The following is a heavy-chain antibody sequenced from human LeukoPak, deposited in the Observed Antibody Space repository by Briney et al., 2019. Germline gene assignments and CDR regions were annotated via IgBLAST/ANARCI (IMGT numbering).Heavy chain of an antibody. Sequence: GSLRLSCAASGFTFRSYSMNWVRQAPGKGLEWIGSIYYSGSTYYNPSLKSRVTISVDTSKNQFSLKLSSVTAADTAVYYCARLVKWYNWNDGLNWFDPWGQGTLVTVSS. CDR3: ARLVKWYNWNDGLNWFDP. CDR1: GFTFRSYSMN. J-gene: IGHJ5*02. CDR2: IYYSGST. D-gene: IGHD1-20*01. V-gene: IGHV4-39*01.